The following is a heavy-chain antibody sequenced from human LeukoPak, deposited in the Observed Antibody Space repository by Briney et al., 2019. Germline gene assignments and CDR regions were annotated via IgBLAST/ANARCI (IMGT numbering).Heavy chain of an antibody. J-gene: IGHJ4*02. CDR3: ARESPDIVLMVYALYYFDY. CDR2: IKQDGSEK. CDR1: GFTFSSYW. V-gene: IGHV3-7*01. D-gene: IGHD2-8*01. Sequence: QAGGSLRLSCAASGFTFSSYWMSWVRQAPGEGLEWVANIKQDGSEKYYVDSVKGRFTISRDNAKNSLYLQMNSLRAEDTAVYYCARESPDIVLMVYALYYFDYWGQGTLVTVSS.